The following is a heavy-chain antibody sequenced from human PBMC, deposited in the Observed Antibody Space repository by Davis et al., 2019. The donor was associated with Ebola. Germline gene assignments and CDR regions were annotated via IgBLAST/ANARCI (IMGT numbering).Heavy chain of an antibody. CDR3: ARFSRGNPIDD. J-gene: IGHJ4*02. CDR2: ISWNSDSI. V-gene: IGHV3-9*01. Sequence: GGSLRLSCAGSGFTFGDSAMHWVRQAPGKGLEWVSGISWNSDSIVYADSVKGRFTISRDNARNSLYLQMNSLRGEDTAVYYCARFSRGNPIDDWGQGTLVTVSS. CDR1: GFTFGDSA. D-gene: IGHD5-24*01.